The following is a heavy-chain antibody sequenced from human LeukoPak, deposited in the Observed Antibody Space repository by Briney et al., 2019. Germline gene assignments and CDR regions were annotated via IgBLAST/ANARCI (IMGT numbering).Heavy chain of an antibody. D-gene: IGHD4-17*01. Sequence: GGSLRLSCAASGFTFDDYAMHWVRHAPGKGLEWVSGISWNSGSIGYADSVKGRFTISRDNAKNSLYLQMNSLRAEDTALYYCAKALLTTVTTLGPTGDDAFDIWGQGTMVTVSS. CDR2: ISWNSGSI. CDR3: AKALLTTVTTLGPTGDDAFDI. CDR1: GFTFDDYA. V-gene: IGHV3-9*01. J-gene: IGHJ3*02.